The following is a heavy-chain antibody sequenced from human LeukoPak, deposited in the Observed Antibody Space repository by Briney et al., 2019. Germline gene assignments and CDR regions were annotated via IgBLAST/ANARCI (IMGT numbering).Heavy chain of an antibody. J-gene: IGHJ4*02. CDR1: GFTFRDYQ. Sequence: PGGSLRLSCEGSGFTFRDYQMSWIRQAPGKGLEWISYIHANPKTIYYADSANGRFTISRDNAKNSLYLQMNSLRVDDTAVYYCARSGYGDFDYWGQGARVTVSS. D-gene: IGHD5-12*01. CDR2: IHANPKTI. V-gene: IGHV3-11*01. CDR3: ARSGYGDFDY.